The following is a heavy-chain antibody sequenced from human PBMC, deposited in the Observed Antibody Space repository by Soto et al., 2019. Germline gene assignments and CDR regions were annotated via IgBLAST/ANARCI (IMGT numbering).Heavy chain of an antibody. CDR1: GFTFKSYA. J-gene: IGHJ4*02. CDR3: ARLGGSGSYSVDY. Sequence: WWSLKLSCAASGFTFKSYAMHWVRQAPGKGLEWVAVISYDGSNKYYADSVKGRFTISRDNSKNTLYLQMNSLRAEDTAVYYCARLGGSGSYSVDYWGQGTLVTVSS. CDR2: ISYDGSNK. D-gene: IGHD3-10*01. V-gene: IGHV3-30-3*01.